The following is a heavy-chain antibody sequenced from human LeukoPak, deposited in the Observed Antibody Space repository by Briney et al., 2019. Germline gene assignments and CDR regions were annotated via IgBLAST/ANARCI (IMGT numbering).Heavy chain of an antibody. CDR2: IIPIFGTA. CDR3: ASLGTPFTYYYGSGSPSGYYYKDV. CDR1: GGTFSSYA. J-gene: IGHJ6*03. V-gene: IGHV1-69*05. Sequence: GASVKVSCKASGGTFSSYAISWVRQAPGQGLEWMGGIIPIFGTANYAQKFQGRVTITTDESTSTAYMELSSLRSEDTAVYYCASLGTPFTYYYGSGSPSGYYYKDVWGKGTTVTVSS. D-gene: IGHD3-10*01.